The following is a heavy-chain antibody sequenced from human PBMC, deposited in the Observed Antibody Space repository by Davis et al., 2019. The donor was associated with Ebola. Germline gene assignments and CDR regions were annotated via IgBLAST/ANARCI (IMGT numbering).Heavy chain of an antibody. D-gene: IGHD1-14*01. Sequence: PSETLSLTCIVSGGYMRGSNYYWGWIRQPPGKGLEWIGSIYYSGSTHYNPSLKSRVTMSVDTSRNHFSLKLSSLTAADSAVYYCAKNRTSGIFDLWGQGIMVTVS. J-gene: IGHJ3*01. V-gene: IGHV4-39*02. CDR2: IYYSGST. CDR1: GGYMRGSNYY. CDR3: AKNRTSGIFDL.